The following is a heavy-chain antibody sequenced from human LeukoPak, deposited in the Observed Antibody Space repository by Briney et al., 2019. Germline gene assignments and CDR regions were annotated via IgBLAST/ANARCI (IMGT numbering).Heavy chain of an antibody. CDR1: GRSISSYY. J-gene: IGHJ4*02. CDR3: ASRGGPYTGQIEGY. CDR2: IYTSGST. Sequence: PSETLSLTCTVSGRSISSYYWSWIRQPAAKGLEWIGRIYTSGSTNYNPSLKSRVTMSVDTSKNQFSLNLSSVTAADTAVYYCASRGGPYTGQIEGYWGQGTLVTVSS. D-gene: IGHD2-15*01. V-gene: IGHV4-4*07.